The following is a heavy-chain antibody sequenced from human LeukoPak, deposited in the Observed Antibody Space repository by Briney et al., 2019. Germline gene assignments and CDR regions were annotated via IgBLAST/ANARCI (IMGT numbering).Heavy chain of an antibody. D-gene: IGHD3-10*01. CDR1: GGSISSSSYY. J-gene: IGHJ4*02. Sequence: SETLSLTCTVSGGSISSSSYYWGWIRQPPGKGLEWIGSIYYSGSTYYNPSLKSRVTISVDTSKNQFSLKLSSVTAADTAVYYCAYQEGYGSGLPCWGQGTLVTVSS. CDR2: IYYSGST. CDR3: AYQEGYGSGLPC. V-gene: IGHV4-39*07.